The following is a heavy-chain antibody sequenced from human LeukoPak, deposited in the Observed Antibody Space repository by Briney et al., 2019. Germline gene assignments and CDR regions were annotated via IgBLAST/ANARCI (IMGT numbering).Heavy chain of an antibody. Sequence: PGRSLRLSRAASGFTFSTYAMHWVRQAPGKGLEWVAVISYDGSNKYYADSVKGRFTISRDNSKNALYLQMNSLRAEDTAVYYCARDYCSGGSCYSIPGYWGQGTLVTVSS. D-gene: IGHD2-15*01. CDR2: ISYDGSNK. J-gene: IGHJ4*02. CDR3: ARDYCSGGSCYSIPGY. CDR1: GFTFSTYA. V-gene: IGHV3-30-3*01.